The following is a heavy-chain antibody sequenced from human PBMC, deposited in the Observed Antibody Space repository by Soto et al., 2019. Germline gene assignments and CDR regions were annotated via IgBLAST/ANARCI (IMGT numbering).Heavy chain of an antibody. CDR3: ARYYYGSGSYYNPPQNWFDP. D-gene: IGHD3-10*01. CDR1: GGSISSYY. V-gene: IGHV4-59*08. J-gene: IGHJ5*02. Sequence: PSETLSLTCTVSGGSISSYYWSWIRQPPGEGLEWIGYIYYSGSTNYNPSLKSRVTISVDTSKNQFSLKLSSVTAADTAVYYCARYYYGSGSYYNPPQNWFDPWGQGTLVTVSS. CDR2: IYYSGST.